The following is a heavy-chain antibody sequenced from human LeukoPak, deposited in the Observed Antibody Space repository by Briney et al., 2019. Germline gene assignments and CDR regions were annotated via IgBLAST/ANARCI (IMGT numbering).Heavy chain of an antibody. D-gene: IGHD3-16*02. CDR1: GFTFSDYY. CDR3: AKSWGYTRPYYNYMDV. CDR2: ISSSGSTI. V-gene: IGHV3-11*01. Sequence: PGGSLRLSCAASGFTFSDYYMSRIRQAPGKGLEWVSYISSSGSTIYYADSVKGRFTISRDNAKNTLSLQMNGLRPEDTAVYYCAKSWGYTRPYYNYMDVWGKGTTVTVSS. J-gene: IGHJ6*03.